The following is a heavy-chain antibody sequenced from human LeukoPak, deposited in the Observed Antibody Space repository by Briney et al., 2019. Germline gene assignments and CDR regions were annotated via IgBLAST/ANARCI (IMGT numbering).Heavy chain of an antibody. D-gene: IGHD2-2*01. CDR2: ISSSSSTI. CDR3: AREEYQLLPDYYYMDV. J-gene: IGHJ6*03. V-gene: IGHV3-48*01. CDR1: GFTFDDYS. Sequence: GGSLRLSCAASGFTFDDYSMNWVRQAPGKGLEWVSYISSSSSTIYYADSVKGRFTISRDNAKNSLYLQMNSLRAEDTAVYYCAREEYQLLPDYYYMDVWGKGTTVTVSS.